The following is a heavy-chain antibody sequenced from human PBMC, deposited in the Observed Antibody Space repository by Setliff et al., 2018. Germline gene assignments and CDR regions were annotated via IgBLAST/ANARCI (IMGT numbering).Heavy chain of an antibody. J-gene: IGHJ4*02. D-gene: IGHD3-16*01. Sequence: ETLSLTCTVPGDSISSFSYYWGWIRQPPGKGLEWIGTIYDSGKTYYNPSLKSRVSISVDTSKNQFSLKLNSVTAADTGVYYCASCRFQVPYNYWGQGALVTVSS. V-gene: IGHV4-39*01. CDR1: GDSISSFSYY. CDR3: ASCRFQVPYNY. CDR2: IYDSGKT.